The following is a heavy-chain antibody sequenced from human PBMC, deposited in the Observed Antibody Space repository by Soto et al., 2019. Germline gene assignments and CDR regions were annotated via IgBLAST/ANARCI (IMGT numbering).Heavy chain of an antibody. CDR1: GGTFSSYA. V-gene: IGHV1-69*12. D-gene: IGHD2-21*02. Sequence: QVQLVQSGAEVKKPGSSVKVSCKASGGTFSSYAISWVRQAPGQGLEWMGGIIPIFGTANYAQKFQGRVTITADESXXTXYXXLSSLRSEDTAVDYCARAGRYCGGDGYSAVSYFDYWGQGTLVTVSS. J-gene: IGHJ4*02. CDR2: IIPIFGTA. CDR3: ARAGRYCGGDGYSAVSYFDY.